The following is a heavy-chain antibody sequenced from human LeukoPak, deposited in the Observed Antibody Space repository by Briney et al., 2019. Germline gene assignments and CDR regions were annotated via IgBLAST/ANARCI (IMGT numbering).Heavy chain of an antibody. J-gene: IGHJ4*02. Sequence: GGSLRLSCAASGFTFSRFWMTWVRQAPGKGLDWVANIKQDGSEKYYVDSVKGRLTISRDNAKNSLYLQMNSLRAEDTAVYYCAKDDKIRGYSYVNWNYWGQGTLVTVSS. CDR1: GFTFSRFW. CDR2: IKQDGSEK. D-gene: IGHD5-18*01. V-gene: IGHV3-7*05. CDR3: AKDDKIRGYSYVNWNY.